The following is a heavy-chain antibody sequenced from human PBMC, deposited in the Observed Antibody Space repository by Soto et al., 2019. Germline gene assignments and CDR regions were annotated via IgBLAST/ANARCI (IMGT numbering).Heavy chain of an antibody. V-gene: IGHV1-3*01. Sequence: QVQHVQSGAEVQNPGASVKVSCQASGYALINYAIHWVRQSPGQRLGRMGWINAGNGNTKYSQKFQDSVTMTRDPRANPAYMVRSSLTSEDTAVYYGARGGRAPAPGSYFVSWGQGTQV. J-gene: IGHJ4*02. CDR3: ARGGRAPAPGSYFVS. CDR2: INAGNGNT. CDR1: GYALINYA. D-gene: IGHD3-10*01.